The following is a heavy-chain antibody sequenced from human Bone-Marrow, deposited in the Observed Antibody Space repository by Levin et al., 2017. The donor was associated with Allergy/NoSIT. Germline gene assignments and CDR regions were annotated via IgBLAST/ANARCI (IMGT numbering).Heavy chain of an antibody. CDR3: AKDFLRYLRVYLDI. D-gene: IGHD3-9*01. CDR2: ISDDGTHK. J-gene: IGHJ6*04. V-gene: IGHV3-30*18. CDR1: GFPFNSFG. Sequence: GGSLRLSCAASGFPFNSFGMHWVRQAPGKGLEWVAVISDDGTHKFYADSVKGRFTIPRDNSNKILYLQMNRLRAEDTAIYTCAKDFLRYLRVYLDIWGKGTTVTVSS.